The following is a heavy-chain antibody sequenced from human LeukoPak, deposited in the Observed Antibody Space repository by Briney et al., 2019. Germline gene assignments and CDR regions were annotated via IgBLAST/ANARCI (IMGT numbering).Heavy chain of an antibody. CDR2: ISAYKGNT. V-gene: IGHV1-18*01. CDR3: ARAPPKSAADKWGY. CDR1: GYTFTSYG. J-gene: IGHJ4*02. D-gene: IGHD6-13*01. Sequence: ASVTVSCKASGYTFTSYGISWVRQAPGQGLEWMGWISAYKGNTNYAQKLQGRVTMTTDTSTSTAYMELRSLRSDDTAVYYCARAPPKSAADKWGYWGQGTLVTVSS.